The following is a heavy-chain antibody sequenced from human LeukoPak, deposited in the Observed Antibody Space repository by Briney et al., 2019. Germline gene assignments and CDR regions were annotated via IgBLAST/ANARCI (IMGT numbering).Heavy chain of an antibody. CDR2: IYHSGST. CDR3: ARGPPKIVVVPVLQYGMDV. Sequence: SETLSLTCAVSGGSISSGGYSWSWIRQPPGKGLEWIGYIYHSGSTYYNPSLKSRVTISVDTSKNQFSLKLSSVTAADTAVYYCARGPPKIVVVPVLQYGMDVWGQGTTVTVSS. D-gene: IGHD2-2*01. V-gene: IGHV4-30-2*01. J-gene: IGHJ6*02. CDR1: GGSISSGGYS.